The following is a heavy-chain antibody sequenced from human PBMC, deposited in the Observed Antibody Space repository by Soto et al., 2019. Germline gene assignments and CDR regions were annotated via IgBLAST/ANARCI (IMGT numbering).Heavy chain of an antibody. CDR1: GGTFSSYT. D-gene: IGHD3-10*01. CDR2: IIPILGIA. V-gene: IGHV1-69*02. CDR3: ARSCGEGFGAPDP. J-gene: IGHJ5*02. Sequence: QVQLVQSGAEVKKPGSSVKVSCKASGGTFSSYTISWVRQAPGQGLEWMGRIIPILGIANYAQKFQGRVTITADKSTSTAYMELSSLRSEDTAVYYCARSCGEGFGAPDPWGQGTLVTVSS.